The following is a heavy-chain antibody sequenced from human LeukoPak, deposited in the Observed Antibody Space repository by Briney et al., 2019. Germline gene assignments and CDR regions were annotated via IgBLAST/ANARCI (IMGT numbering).Heavy chain of an antibody. CDR3: ARGTIAVAGIDY. D-gene: IGHD6-19*01. CDR2: INQDGSEK. V-gene: IGHV3-7*01. Sequence: PGGSLRLSCAASGFTFNNYWVSWVRQAPGKGLEWVANINQDGSEKHYVDSVKGRFTISRDNAKNSLYLQMNSLRAEDTAVYYCARGTIAVAGIDYWGQGTLVTVSS. J-gene: IGHJ4*02. CDR1: GFTFNNYW.